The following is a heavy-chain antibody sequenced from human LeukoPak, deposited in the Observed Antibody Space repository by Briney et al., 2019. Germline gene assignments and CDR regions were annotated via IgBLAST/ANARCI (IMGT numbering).Heavy chain of an antibody. CDR3: AKVEADCSSTSCYYYYYYYMDV. D-gene: IGHD2-2*01. CDR1: GFTFSSYA. Sequence: GGSLRLSCAASGFTFSSYAMSWVRQAPGKGLEWVSAISGSGGSTYYADSVKGRFAISRDNSKNTLYLQMNSLRAEDTAVYYCAKVEADCSSTSCYYYYYYYMDVWGKGTTVTVSS. V-gene: IGHV3-23*01. J-gene: IGHJ6*03. CDR2: ISGSGGST.